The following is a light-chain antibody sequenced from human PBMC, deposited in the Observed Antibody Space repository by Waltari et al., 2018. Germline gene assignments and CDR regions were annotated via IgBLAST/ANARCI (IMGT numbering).Light chain of an antibody. Sequence: DIVMTQSPDSLPVSLGERATINCKSSQSVLYSSNNKNYLAWYQQKPGLPPKLLIYWASTRESGVPDRFSGSGSGTDFTLTISSLQAEDVAVYYCQQYYSTPPTFGQGTKLEIK. CDR2: WAS. CDR3: QQYYSTPPT. V-gene: IGKV4-1*01. CDR1: QSVLYSSNNKNY. J-gene: IGKJ2*01.